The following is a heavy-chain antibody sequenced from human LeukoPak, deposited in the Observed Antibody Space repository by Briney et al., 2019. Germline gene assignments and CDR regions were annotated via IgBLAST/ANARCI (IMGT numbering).Heavy chain of an antibody. Sequence: GASVKVSCKASGYTFTGYYMHWVRQAPGQGLEWMGWINPNSGGTNYAQKFQGWVTMTRDTSISTAYMELSRLRSDDTAVYYCARDRYGDYGLNSYYGMDVWGQGTTVTVSS. CDR1: GYTFTGYY. J-gene: IGHJ6*02. V-gene: IGHV1-2*04. CDR2: INPNSGGT. CDR3: ARDRYGDYGLNSYYGMDV. D-gene: IGHD4-17*01.